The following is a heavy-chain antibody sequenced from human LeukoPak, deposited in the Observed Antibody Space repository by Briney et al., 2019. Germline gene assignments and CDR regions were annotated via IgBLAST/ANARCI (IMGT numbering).Heavy chain of an antibody. D-gene: IGHD3-10*01. J-gene: IGHJ4*02. CDR1: GGCLGHYH. CDR3: ARRHPYYYGSGTYSRED. V-gene: IGHV4-4*07. Sequence: PETLSLTHTLSGGCLGHYHWKWIRQPPREAREWIGLISTSGTTNYHPSLNIRVTSSLDTPKYQFSLNLRSVTAADRAIYFCARRHPYYYGSGTYSREDWGQGTLVTVSS. CDR2: ISTSGTT.